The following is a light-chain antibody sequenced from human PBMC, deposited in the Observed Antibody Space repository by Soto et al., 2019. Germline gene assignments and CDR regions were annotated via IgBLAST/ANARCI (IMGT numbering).Light chain of an antibody. CDR3: NSYAGDLIRFV. Sequence: QSVLTQPASVSGSPGQSVTISCTGTSSDVGAYKYVSWYQQHPGKAPKLMIYEASNRPSGVSNRFSGSKSGNTASLTISGLQADDEADYYCNSYAGDLIRFVFGTGTKVIAL. J-gene: IGLJ1*01. CDR1: SSDVGAYKY. CDR2: EAS. V-gene: IGLV2-14*01.